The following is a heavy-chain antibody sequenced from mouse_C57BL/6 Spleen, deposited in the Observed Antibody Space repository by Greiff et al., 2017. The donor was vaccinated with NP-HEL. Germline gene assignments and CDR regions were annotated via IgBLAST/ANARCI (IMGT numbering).Heavy chain of an antibody. D-gene: IGHD3-3*01. V-gene: IGHV1-4*01. J-gene: IGHJ4*01. CDR2: INPSSGYT. CDR3: ARVARASSALDY. CDR1: GYTFTSYT. Sequence: VQLQQSGAELARPGASVKMSCKASGYTFTSYTMHWVKQRPGQGLEWIGYINPSSGYTKYNQKFKDKATLTADKSSSTAYMQLSSLTSEDSAVYFCARVARASSALDYWGQGTSVTVSS.